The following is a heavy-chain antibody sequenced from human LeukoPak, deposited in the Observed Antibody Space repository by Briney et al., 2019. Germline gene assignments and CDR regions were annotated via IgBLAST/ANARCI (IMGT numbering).Heavy chain of an antibody. D-gene: IGHD2-2*01. CDR2: ISYDGSNK. J-gene: IGHJ4*02. CDR3: ARDSHIVVVPAAPEYYFDY. CDR1: GFTFSSYA. Sequence: GGSLRLSCAASGFTFSSYAMHWVRQAPGKGLEWVAVISYDGSNKYYADSVKGRFTISRDNSKNTLYLQMNSLRAEDTAVYYCARDSHIVVVPAAPEYYFDYWGQGTRVTVSS. V-gene: IGHV3-30-3*01.